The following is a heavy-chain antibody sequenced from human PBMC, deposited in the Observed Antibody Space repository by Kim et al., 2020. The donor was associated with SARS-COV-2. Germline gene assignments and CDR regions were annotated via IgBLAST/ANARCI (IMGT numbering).Heavy chain of an antibody. D-gene: IGHD4-17*01. CDR2: INSDGSST. CDR1: GFTFSSYW. V-gene: IGHV3-74*01. CDR3: ARSSPLRCPKY. Sequence: GGSLRLSCAASGFTFSSYWMHWVRQAPGKGLVWVSRINSDGSSTSYADSVKGRFTISRDNAKNTLYLQMNSLRAEDTAVYYCARSSPLRCPKYWGQGTLVTVSS. J-gene: IGHJ4*02.